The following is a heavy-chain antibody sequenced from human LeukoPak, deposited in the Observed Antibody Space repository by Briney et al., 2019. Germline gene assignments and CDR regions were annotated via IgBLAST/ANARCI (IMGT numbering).Heavy chain of an antibody. CDR3: ARDRSGTYHYYGMDV. J-gene: IGHJ6*02. CDR1: GNTFSRDG. V-gene: IGHV3-30*03. D-gene: IGHD1-26*01. Sequence: PGGSLRLSCAASGNTFSRDGMHWVRQAPGKGLEWVAVISFDGNTESYADSVKGRFTISRDNSNNTLYLQMNSLRHEDTAVYYCARDRSGTYHYYGMDVWGQGTAVIVSS. CDR2: ISFDGNTE.